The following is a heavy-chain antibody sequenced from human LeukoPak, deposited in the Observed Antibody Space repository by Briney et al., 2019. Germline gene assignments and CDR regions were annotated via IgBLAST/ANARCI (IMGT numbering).Heavy chain of an antibody. CDR2: IRYDGSNK. D-gene: IGHD3-22*01. V-gene: IGHV3-30*02. Sequence: HPGGSLRLSCAASGFTFSSYGMHWVRQAPGKGLEWVAFIRYDGSNKYYADSVKGRFTISRDNSKNTLYLQMNSLRAEDTAVYYCAKVGYYYDSSGYYWDYWGQGTLVTVSS. J-gene: IGHJ4*02. CDR1: GFTFSSYG. CDR3: AKVGYYYDSSGYYWDY.